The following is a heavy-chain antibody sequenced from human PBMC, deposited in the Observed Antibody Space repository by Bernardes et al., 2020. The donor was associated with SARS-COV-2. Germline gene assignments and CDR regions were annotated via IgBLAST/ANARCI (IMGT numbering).Heavy chain of an antibody. J-gene: IGHJ4*02. CDR3: ARDIPVAAAGELGVDY. Sequence: GWSLRLSCAASGFTFSSYGMHWVRQAPGKGLEWVAVIWYDGSNKYYADSVKGRFTISRDNSKNTLYLQMNSLRAEDTAVYYCARDIPVAAAGELGVDYWGQGTLVTVSS. CDR2: IWYDGSNK. CDR1: GFTFSSYG. D-gene: IGHD6-13*01. V-gene: IGHV3-33*01.